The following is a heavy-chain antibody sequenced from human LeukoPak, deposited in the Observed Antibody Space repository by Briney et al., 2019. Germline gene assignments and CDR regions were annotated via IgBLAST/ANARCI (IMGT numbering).Heavy chain of an antibody. CDR3: ARDKSTYYYDSSGYYSCDY. CDR1: GYTFTSYY. D-gene: IGHD3-22*01. Sequence: ASVKVSCKASGYTFTSYYMHWVRQAPGQGLEWMGIINPSGGSTSYAQKFQGRVTMTRDTSTSTVYMELSSLRSEDTAVYYCARDKSTYYYDSSGYYSCDYWGQGTLVTVSS. J-gene: IGHJ4*02. V-gene: IGHV1-46*01. CDR2: INPSGGST.